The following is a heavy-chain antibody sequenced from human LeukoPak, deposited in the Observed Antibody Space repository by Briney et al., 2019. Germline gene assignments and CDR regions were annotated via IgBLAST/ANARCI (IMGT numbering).Heavy chain of an antibody. CDR3: ARAYRGYYDHPFDC. CDR2: LNNDGSRT. Sequence: GGSLRLSCAASGFIFSSYWMHWVRQAPGKGLVWVSRLNNDGSRTNYADSVKGRFTISRDNPKNTLYLQMGSLRVEDTAVYYCARAYRGYYDHPFDCWGQGTLVTVSS. V-gene: IGHV3-74*01. J-gene: IGHJ4*02. D-gene: IGHD3-22*01. CDR1: GFIFSSYW.